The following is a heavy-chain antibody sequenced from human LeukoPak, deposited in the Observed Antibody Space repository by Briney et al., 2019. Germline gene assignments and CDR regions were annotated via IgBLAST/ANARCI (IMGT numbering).Heavy chain of an antibody. CDR1: GFTFDDYA. J-gene: IGHJ4*02. Sequence: GGSLRLSCAASGFTFDDYAMHWVRQAPGRGLEWVSDIIWNGGRTGYADSVKGRFTISRDNAKNSLYLQMNSLRAEDTAVYYCARDYYDSSGYYYFDYWGQGTLVTVSS. CDR3: ARDYYDSSGYYYFDY. V-gene: IGHV3-9*01. CDR2: IIWNGGRT. D-gene: IGHD3-22*01.